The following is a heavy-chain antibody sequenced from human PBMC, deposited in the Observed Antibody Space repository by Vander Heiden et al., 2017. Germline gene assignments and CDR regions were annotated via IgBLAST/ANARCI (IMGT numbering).Heavy chain of an antibody. Sequence: EVQLLESGGGLVQPGGSLRLTCAASAFPVSSYAMSCPRQAPGKGLEWVSAISGSGGSTYYADSVKGRFTISRDNSKNTLYLQMNSLRAEDTAVYYCANITPALGYWGQGTLVTVSS. CDR3: ANITPALGY. J-gene: IGHJ4*02. D-gene: IGHD3-10*01. V-gene: IGHV3-23*01. CDR1: AFPVSSYA. CDR2: ISGSGGST.